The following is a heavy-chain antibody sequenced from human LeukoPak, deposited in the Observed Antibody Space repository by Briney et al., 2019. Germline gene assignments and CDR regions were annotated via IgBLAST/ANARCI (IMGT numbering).Heavy chain of an antibody. V-gene: IGHV4-34*01. CDR2: INHSGST. D-gene: IGHD6-13*01. Sequence: PSETLPLTCAIYGGSFSGYYWSWIRQPPGKGLEWIGEINHSGSTNYNPSLKSRVTISIDTSKNQFSLKLSSVTAADTAVYYCARGRWYGTKNYFDYWGQGTLVTVSS. CDR1: GGSFSGYY. CDR3: ARGRWYGTKNYFDY. J-gene: IGHJ4*02.